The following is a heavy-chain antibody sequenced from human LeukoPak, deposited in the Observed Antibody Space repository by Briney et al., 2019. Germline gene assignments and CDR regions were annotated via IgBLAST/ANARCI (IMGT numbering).Heavy chain of an antibody. J-gene: IGHJ5*02. CDR3: ARPHESPYYNGPFDP. V-gene: IGHV4-59*08. CDR2: TYYSGST. D-gene: IGHD3-10*01. Sequence: SETLSLTCTVSGGSISSYYWSWIRQPPGKGLEWIGYTYYSGSTNYNPSLKSRVTISVDTSKNQFSLRLNSVTAADTAVYYCARPHESPYYNGPFDPWGQGTLVTVSS. CDR1: GGSISSYY.